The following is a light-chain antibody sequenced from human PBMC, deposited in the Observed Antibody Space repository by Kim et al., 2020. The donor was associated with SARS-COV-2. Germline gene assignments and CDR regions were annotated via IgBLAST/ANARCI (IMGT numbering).Light chain of an antibody. J-gene: IGLJ2*01. Sequence: SYELTQPPSVSVSPGQTASITCSGDKLGEKYSCWYQQKSGQSPVLVIYQDFKRPSGIPERFSGSNFGNTATLTISGTQAGDEADYYCQAWGSGTVVFGGGTKLTVL. CDR2: QDF. V-gene: IGLV3-1*01. CDR3: QAWGSGTVV. CDR1: KLGEKY.